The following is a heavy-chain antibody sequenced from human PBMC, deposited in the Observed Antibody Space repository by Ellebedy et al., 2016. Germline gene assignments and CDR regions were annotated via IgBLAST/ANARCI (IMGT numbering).Heavy chain of an antibody. CDR2: IYPDDSDT. J-gene: IGHJ4*02. V-gene: IGHV5-51*01. Sequence: GESLKISXQGSGYNFTTYWIAWVRQMPGKGLEWMGIIYPDDSDTRYSPSFQGQVTISADKSISTAYLQWSSLKASDTAMYYCARLYGGNSRGYFDYWGQGTLVTVSS. D-gene: IGHD4-23*01. CDR3: ARLYGGNSRGYFDY. CDR1: GYNFTTYW.